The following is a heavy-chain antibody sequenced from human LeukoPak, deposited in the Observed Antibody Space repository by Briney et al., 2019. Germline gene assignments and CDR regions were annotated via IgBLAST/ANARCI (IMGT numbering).Heavy chain of an antibody. CDR2: ISSSSSTI. CDR1: GFTFSSYS. D-gene: IGHD3-10*01. CDR3: ARSQYGHRSTFDY. J-gene: IGHJ4*02. V-gene: IGHV3-48*01. Sequence: WGSLRLSCAASGFTFSSYSMNWVRQAPGKGLEWVSYISSSSSTIYYADSVKGRFTISRDNAKNSLYLQMNSLRAEDTAVYYCARSQYGHRSTFDYWGQGTLVTVSS.